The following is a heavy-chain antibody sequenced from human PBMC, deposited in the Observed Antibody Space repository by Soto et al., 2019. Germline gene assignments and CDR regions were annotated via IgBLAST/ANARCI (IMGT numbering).Heavy chain of an antibody. D-gene: IGHD6-19*01. V-gene: IGHV3-53*04. CDR2: IYSGGST. Sequence: HPGGSLRLSCAASGFTVSSNYMSWVRQAPGKGLEWVSVIYSGGSTYYADSVKGRFTISRHNSKNTLYLQMNSLRAEDTAVYYCATRSSGWPYAFDIWGQGTMVTVSS. CDR1: GFTVSSNY. J-gene: IGHJ3*02. CDR3: ATRSSGWPYAFDI.